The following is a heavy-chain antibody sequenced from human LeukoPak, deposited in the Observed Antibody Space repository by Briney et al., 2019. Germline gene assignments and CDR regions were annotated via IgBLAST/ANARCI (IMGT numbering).Heavy chain of an antibody. D-gene: IGHD5-24*01. J-gene: IGHJ4*02. CDR1: GFTFSSYG. CDR2: ISGSGGST. Sequence: GGSLRLSCAASGFTFSSYGMIWVRQAPGKGLEWVSGISGSGGSTYLADSVKGRFTISRDNAENSVFLQMRSLRPEDTAVYYCARGEYHQDGIGYNRFDNWGQGALVTVSS. V-gene: IGHV3-23*01. CDR3: ARGEYHQDGIGYNRFDN.